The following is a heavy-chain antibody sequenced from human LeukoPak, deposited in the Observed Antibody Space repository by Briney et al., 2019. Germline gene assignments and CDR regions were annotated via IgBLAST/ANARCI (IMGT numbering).Heavy chain of an antibody. Sequence: ASVKVSCKASGYTYTSYGISWVRQAPGQGLEWMGWISAYNGNTNYAQKLQGRVTMTTDTSTSTAYMELRSLRFDDTAVYYCALPQKRYGSGSYYYYYGMDVWGQGTTVTVSS. V-gene: IGHV1-18*01. J-gene: IGHJ6*02. CDR3: ALPQKRYGSGSYYYYYGMDV. CDR2: ISAYNGNT. CDR1: GYTYTSYG. D-gene: IGHD3-10*01.